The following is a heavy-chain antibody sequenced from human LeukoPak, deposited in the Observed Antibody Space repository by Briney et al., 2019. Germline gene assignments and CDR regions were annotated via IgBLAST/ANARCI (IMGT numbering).Heavy chain of an antibody. CDR3: ARDCGGDCGAFDY. V-gene: IGHV4-59*01. CDR2: IYYSGST. Sequence: PSETLSLTCTVSGGSISSYYWSWIRQPPGKGLEWIGYIYYSGSTNYNPSLKSRVTISVDTSKNQFSLKLSSVTAADTAVYYCARDCGGDCGAFDYWGQGTLVTVSS. CDR1: GGSISSYY. D-gene: IGHD2-21*02. J-gene: IGHJ4*02.